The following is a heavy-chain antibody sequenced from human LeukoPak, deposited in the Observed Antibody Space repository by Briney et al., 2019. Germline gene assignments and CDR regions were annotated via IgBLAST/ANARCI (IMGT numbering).Heavy chain of an antibody. D-gene: IGHD2-2*02. Sequence: ASVKVSCKASGYTFTSYYMHWVRQAPGQGLEWMGIINPSGGSTSYAQKFQGRVTMTRDTSISTAYMELSRLRSDDTAVYYCARPLYCSSTSCYTPDAFDIWGQGTMVTVSS. J-gene: IGHJ3*02. CDR1: GYTFTSYY. V-gene: IGHV1-46*01. CDR2: INPSGGST. CDR3: ARPLYCSSTSCYTPDAFDI.